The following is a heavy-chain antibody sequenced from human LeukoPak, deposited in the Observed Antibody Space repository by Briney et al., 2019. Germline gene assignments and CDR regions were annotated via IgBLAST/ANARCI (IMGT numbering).Heavy chain of an antibody. D-gene: IGHD6-13*01. CDR1: GFTFNSYS. CDR2: ISSTSNTI. Sequence: PGGSLRLSCAASGFTFNSYSMNWVRQAPGKGLGWVSYISSTSNTIYYTESVKGRFTISRDNAKNSLYLQMNSLRAEDAAVYYCASSSWYDSPGVVWGKGTTVTVSS. V-gene: IGHV3-48*01. CDR3: ASSSWYDSPGVV. J-gene: IGHJ6*04.